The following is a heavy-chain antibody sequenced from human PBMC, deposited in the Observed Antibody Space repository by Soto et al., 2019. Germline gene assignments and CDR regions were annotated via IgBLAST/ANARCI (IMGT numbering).Heavy chain of an antibody. D-gene: IGHD6-13*01. CDR1: GGSISRYY. J-gene: IGHJ5*02. Sequence: PSETLCRTCTVSGGSISRYYWSWIRQPPGKGLEWIGYFYYSGSTNYNPSLKSRVTISVDTSKNQFSLKLSSVTAADTAVYYCARAATGYSSSWYTGGWFDPWGQGTLVTVSS. CDR2: FYYSGST. CDR3: ARAATGYSSSWYTGGWFDP. V-gene: IGHV4-59*01.